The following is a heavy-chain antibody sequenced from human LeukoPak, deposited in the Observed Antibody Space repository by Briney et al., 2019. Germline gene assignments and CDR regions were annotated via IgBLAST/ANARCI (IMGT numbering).Heavy chain of an antibody. V-gene: IGHV3-30*03. CDR3: ARDRIAAAGNWFDP. Sequence: PGRSLRLSCAASGFTFSSYCMHWVRQAPGKGLEWVAVISYDVGKKYYADSVKGRFTISRDNAKNTLYLQMNSLRAEDTAVYYCARDRIAAAGNWFDPWGQGTLVTVSS. D-gene: IGHD6-13*01. J-gene: IGHJ5*02. CDR2: ISYDVGKK. CDR1: GFTFSSYC.